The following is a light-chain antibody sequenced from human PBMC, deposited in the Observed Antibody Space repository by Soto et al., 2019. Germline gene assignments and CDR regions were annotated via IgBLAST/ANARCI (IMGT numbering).Light chain of an antibody. CDR1: SRDIGGYNF. Sequence: QSVLTQPPSASGSPGQSVTISCTGTSRDIGGYNFVSWYQQHPGKAPKLMIDEVNKRPSGVPDRFSGSKSGNTASLTVSGLQAEDEADYYCSSYADTNNLVFGGGTKVTVL. CDR2: EVN. CDR3: SSYADTNNLV. V-gene: IGLV2-8*01. J-gene: IGLJ2*01.